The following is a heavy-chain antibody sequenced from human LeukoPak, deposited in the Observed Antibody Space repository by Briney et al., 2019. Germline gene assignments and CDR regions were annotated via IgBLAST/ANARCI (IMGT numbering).Heavy chain of an antibody. J-gene: IGHJ6*02. CDR2: MNPNSGNT. V-gene: IGHV1-8*02. Sequence: ASVKVSCKASGYSFVGYGINWVRQATGQGLEWMGWMNPNSGNTGFAQKFLGRVSLTRDTSISTAYLELSNLTSEDTAVYFCAVPVGQGYCDDTSCSSMDVWGPGTSVTVS. CDR3: AVPVGQGYCDDTSCSSMDV. D-gene: IGHD2-2*01. CDR1: GYSFVGYG.